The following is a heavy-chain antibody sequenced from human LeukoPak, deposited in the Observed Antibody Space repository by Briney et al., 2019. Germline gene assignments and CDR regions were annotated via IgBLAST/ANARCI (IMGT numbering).Heavy chain of an antibody. CDR3: ASSWFAVAGTETNWFDP. CDR2: IHYSGST. V-gene: IGHV4-59*08. J-gene: IGHJ5*02. Sequence: TSETLSLTCAVYGGSFSGYYWSWIRQPPGKGLEWIGYIHYSGSTYYNPSLTSRVTISVDTSKNQFSLRLSSVTAADTAVYYCASSWFAVAGTETNWFDPWGQGTLVTVSS. CDR1: GGSFSGYY. D-gene: IGHD6-19*01.